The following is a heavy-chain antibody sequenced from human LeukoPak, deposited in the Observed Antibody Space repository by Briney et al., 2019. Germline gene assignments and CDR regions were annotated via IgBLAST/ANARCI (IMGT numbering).Heavy chain of an antibody. Sequence: GGSLRLSCVASGFTFSSYWMHWVRQDPRKGLVWVSRINGDGRNINYADSVRGRFTISRDNAKNSLYLQMDSLRVEDAAVYYCARDGPDSSSSDFDYWGQGTLVTVSS. D-gene: IGHD6-6*01. CDR1: GFTFSSYW. CDR3: ARDGPDSSSSDFDY. CDR2: INGDGRNI. V-gene: IGHV3-74*01. J-gene: IGHJ4*02.